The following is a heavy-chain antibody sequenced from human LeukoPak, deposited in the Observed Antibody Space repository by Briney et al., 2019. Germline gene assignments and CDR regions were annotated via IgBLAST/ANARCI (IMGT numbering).Heavy chain of an antibody. Sequence: GGSLRLSCAASGFTFSSYEMNWVRQAPGKGLEWVSYISSSGSTIYYADSVKGRFTISRVNAKNSLYLQMNSLRAEDTAVYYCAALPGIAAAVIDYWGQGTLVTVSS. CDR2: ISSSGSTI. J-gene: IGHJ4*02. CDR3: AALPGIAAAVIDY. V-gene: IGHV3-48*03. D-gene: IGHD6-13*01. CDR1: GFTFSSYE.